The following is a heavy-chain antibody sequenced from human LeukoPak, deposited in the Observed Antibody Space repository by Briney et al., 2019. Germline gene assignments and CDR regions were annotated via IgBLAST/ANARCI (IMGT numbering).Heavy chain of an antibody. Sequence: GASVKVSRKASGGTFSSYAISWVRQAPGQGLEWMGGIIPIFGTANYAQKFQGRVTITADKSTSTAYMELRSLRSEDTAVYYCARDGHCSGGSCYSVAFDYWGQGTLVTVSS. D-gene: IGHD2-15*01. CDR2: IIPIFGTA. J-gene: IGHJ4*02. V-gene: IGHV1-69*06. CDR1: GGTFSSYA. CDR3: ARDGHCSGGSCYSVAFDY.